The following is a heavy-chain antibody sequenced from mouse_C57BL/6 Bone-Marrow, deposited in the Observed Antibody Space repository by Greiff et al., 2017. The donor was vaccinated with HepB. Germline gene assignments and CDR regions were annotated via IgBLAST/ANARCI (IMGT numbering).Heavy chain of an antibody. CDR1: GFTFSDFY. Sequence: EVQLVESGGGLVQSGRSLRLSCATSGFTFSDFYMAWVRQAPGKGLEWIAASRNKANDYTTEYSASVKGRFIVSRDTSQSILYLQMNALRAEDTAMYYCARDAGYYGLDDWGQGTTLTVSS. D-gene: IGHD1-1*01. CDR3: ARDAGYYGLDD. CDR2: SRNKANDYTT. J-gene: IGHJ2*01. V-gene: IGHV7-1*01.